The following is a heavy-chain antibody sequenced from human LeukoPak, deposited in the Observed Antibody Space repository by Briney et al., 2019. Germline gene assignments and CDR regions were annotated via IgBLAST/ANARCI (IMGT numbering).Heavy chain of an antibody. CDR1: GFTFSSYG. D-gene: IGHD3-3*01. J-gene: IGHJ4*02. V-gene: IGHV3-30*03. Sequence: GGSLRLSCAASGFTFSSYGMHWVRQAPGKALEWVAVISYDGSNKYYADSVKGRFTISRDNSKNTLYLQMNSLRAEDTAVYYCARFLEWLYTFDYWGQGTLVTVSS. CDR3: ARFLEWLYTFDY. CDR2: ISYDGSNK.